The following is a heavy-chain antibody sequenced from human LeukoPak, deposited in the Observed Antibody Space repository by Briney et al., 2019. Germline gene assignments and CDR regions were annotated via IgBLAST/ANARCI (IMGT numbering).Heavy chain of an antibody. CDR3: AKTIGITMGRYYYYGMDV. CDR1: GFTFSSYA. V-gene: IGHV3-23*01. Sequence: GGSLRLSCAASGFTFSSYAMSTVRQAPGKGLERVSAISGSGGSTYYADSVKGRFTISRDNSKTPLYLQMNSLRAEDTAVYYCAKTIGITMGRYYYYGMDVWGQGTTVTVSS. J-gene: IGHJ6*02. CDR2: ISGSGGST. D-gene: IGHD3-10*01.